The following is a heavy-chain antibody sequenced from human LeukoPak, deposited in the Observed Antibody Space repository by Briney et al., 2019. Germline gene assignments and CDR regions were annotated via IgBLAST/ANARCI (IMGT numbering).Heavy chain of an antibody. CDR3: ARDGRRDIVVVPAAL. J-gene: IGHJ4*02. CDR1: GYTFTSYG. V-gene: IGHV1-18*01. D-gene: IGHD2-2*01. Sequence: GASVTVSCKASGYTFTSYGTSWVRQAPGQGLEWMGWISAYNGNTNYAQKLQGRVTMTTDTSTSTAYMELRSLRSDDTAVYYCARDGRRDIVVVPAALWGQGTLVTVSS. CDR2: ISAYNGNT.